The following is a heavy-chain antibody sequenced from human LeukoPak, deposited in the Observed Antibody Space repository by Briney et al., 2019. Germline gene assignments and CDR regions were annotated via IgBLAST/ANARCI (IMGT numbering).Heavy chain of an antibody. J-gene: IGHJ6*03. Sequence: GGSLRLSCAASGFTFSNYAMSWVRQAPGKGLEWVSSISGSGSGGSTYYADSVKGRFTISRDNSKNTLYLQMNSLRAEDTAVYYCARAVSSSWYKVSDYYYYMDVWGKGTTVTVSS. CDR2: ISGSGSGGST. V-gene: IGHV3-23*01. CDR3: ARAVSSSWYKVSDYYYYMDV. D-gene: IGHD6-13*01. CDR1: GFTFSNYA.